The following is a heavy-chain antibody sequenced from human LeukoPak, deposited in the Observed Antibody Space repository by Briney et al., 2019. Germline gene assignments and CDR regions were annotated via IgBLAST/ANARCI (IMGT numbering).Heavy chain of an antibody. CDR3: ARDSDYDILTGYYTSVNRGFDY. CDR1: GYTFTSYG. CDR2: ISAYNGNT. V-gene: IGHV1-18*04. J-gene: IGHJ4*02. Sequence: ASVKVSCKASGYTFTSYGISWVRQAPGQGLEWMGWISAYNGNTNYAQKLQGRVIMTTDTSTSTAYMELRSLRSDDTAVYYCARDSDYDILTGYYTSVNRGFDYWGQGTLVTVSS. D-gene: IGHD3-9*01.